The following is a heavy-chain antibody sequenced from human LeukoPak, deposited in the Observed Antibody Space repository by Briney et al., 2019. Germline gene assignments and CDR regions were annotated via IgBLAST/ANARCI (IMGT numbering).Heavy chain of an antibody. CDR2: IYYSGST. CDR1: GGFISSYY. J-gene: IGHJ3*02. CDR3: ATAQGQRREHRINAFDI. V-gene: IGHV4-59*08. Sequence: PSETLSLTCTVSGGFISSYYWSWIRQPPGKGLEWIGYIYYSGSTNYNPSLKSRVTISVDTSKNQFSLKLSSVTAADTAVYYCATAQGQRREHRINAFDIWGKGTRVTVSS. D-gene: IGHD6-25*01.